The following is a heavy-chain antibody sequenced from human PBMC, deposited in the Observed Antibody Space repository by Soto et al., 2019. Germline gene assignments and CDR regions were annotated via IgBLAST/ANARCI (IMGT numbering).Heavy chain of an antibody. V-gene: IGHV4-59*01. CDR2: LYNAGST. D-gene: IGHD2-21*02. CDR1: GGSISRYY. CDR3: ARDLWGYCGTDCYPLDV. J-gene: IGHJ6*02. Sequence: SETLSLTCTGSGGSISRYYWSWIRQPPGKGLEWIGYLYNAGSTIYNPSLKSRVTISVDMSQNQFSLNLNYVTAADTAVYYCARDLWGYCGTDCYPLDVWGQGTTVTVS.